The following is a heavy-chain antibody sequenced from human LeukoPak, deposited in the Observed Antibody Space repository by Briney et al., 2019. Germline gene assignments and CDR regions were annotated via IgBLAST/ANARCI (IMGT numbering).Heavy chain of an antibody. CDR1: AGSTTSGASY. Sequence: PQTLSLTSPLSAGSTTSGASYCSWIRQPPGKGLEWIGYIYYSGSTYYNPSLKSRVTISVDTSKNQFSLKLSSVTAADTAVYYCARGLLWFGELFLYFDYWGQGTLVTVSS. D-gene: IGHD3-10*01. CDR2: IYYSGST. J-gene: IGHJ4*02. CDR3: ARGLLWFGELFLYFDY. V-gene: IGHV4-30-4*01.